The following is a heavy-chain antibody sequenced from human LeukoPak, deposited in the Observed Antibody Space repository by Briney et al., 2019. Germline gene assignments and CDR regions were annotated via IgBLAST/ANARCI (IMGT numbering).Heavy chain of an antibody. V-gene: IGHV1-8*03. Sequence: RASVKVSCKASGYTFTSYDINWVRQATGQGLEWMGWMNPNSGNTGYAQKLQGRVTITRNTSISTAYMELSSLRSDDTAMYYCARDRSTSDYWGQGTLVTVSS. J-gene: IGHJ4*02. CDR2: MNPNSGNT. D-gene: IGHD3-16*02. CDR1: GYTFTSYD. CDR3: ARDRSTSDY.